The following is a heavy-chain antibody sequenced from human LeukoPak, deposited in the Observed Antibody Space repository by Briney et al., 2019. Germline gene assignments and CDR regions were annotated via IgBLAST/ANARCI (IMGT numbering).Heavy chain of an antibody. V-gene: IGHV4-61*02. Sequence: SETLSLTCTVSGGSISNGTSYWTWIRQPAGKSLEWLGRIYSSGSTNYNPSLKSRVTISADTSKNQFSLKLTSVTAADTAVYYCARHKDYYYSYMDVWGKGTTVTISS. CDR3: ARHKDYYYSYMDV. CDR1: GGSISNGTSY. J-gene: IGHJ6*03. CDR2: IYSSGST.